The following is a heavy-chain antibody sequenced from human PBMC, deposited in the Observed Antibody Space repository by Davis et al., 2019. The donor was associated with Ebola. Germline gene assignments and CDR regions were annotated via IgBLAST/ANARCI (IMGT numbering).Heavy chain of an antibody. CDR1: GFTFSRYA. V-gene: IGHV3-21*01. Sequence: PGGSLRLSCAASGFTFSRYAMHWVRQAPGKGLEWVSSISSSSSYIYYADSVKGRFTISRDSAKNSLYLQMNSLRAEDTAVYYCTRQEGTTFAVVSLYWGQGTLVTVSS. J-gene: IGHJ4*02. D-gene: IGHD3-3*01. CDR2: ISSSSSYI. CDR3: TRQEGTTFAVVSLY.